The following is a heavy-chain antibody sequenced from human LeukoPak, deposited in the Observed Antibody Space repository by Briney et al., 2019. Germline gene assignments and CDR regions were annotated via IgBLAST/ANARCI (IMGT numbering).Heavy chain of an antibody. Sequence: GGSLRLSCAASGFTFSNYGIHWDRQAPGKGLEWVAVINYDGSNKYYADSVKGRFTISRDNSKNTLYLQMNSLRVEDTAVYYCARALTTGGRTDYWGQGTLVTVSS. CDR1: GFTFSNYG. J-gene: IGHJ4*02. V-gene: IGHV3-33*01. CDR2: INYDGSNK. D-gene: IGHD4-17*01. CDR3: ARALTTGGRTDY.